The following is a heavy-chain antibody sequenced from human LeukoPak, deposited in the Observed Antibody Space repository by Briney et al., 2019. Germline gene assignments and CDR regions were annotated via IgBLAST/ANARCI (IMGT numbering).Heavy chain of an antibody. CDR1: EFTFSSYS. Sequence: GGSLRLSCAASEFTFSSYSMNWVRQAPGKGLEWVSYISSSSSTIYYADSVKGRFTISRDNAKNSLYLQMNSLRAEDTAVYYCARWELGYSLDYWGQGTLVTVSS. J-gene: IGHJ4*02. CDR3: ARWELGYSLDY. CDR2: ISSSSSTI. D-gene: IGHD5-18*01. V-gene: IGHV3-48*04.